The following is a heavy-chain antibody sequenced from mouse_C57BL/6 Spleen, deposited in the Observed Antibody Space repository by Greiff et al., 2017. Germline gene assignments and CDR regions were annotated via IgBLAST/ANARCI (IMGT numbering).Heavy chain of an antibody. CDR2: ISYDGSN. CDR3: ARDSGGTYAMDY. CDR1: GSSITSGYY. D-gene: IGHD3-1*01. Sequence: EVKLMESGPGLVKPSQSLSLTCSVTGSSITSGYYWNWIRQFPGNKLEWMGYISYDGSNNYNPSLKNRISITRDTSKNQFFLKLNSVTTEDTATYYCARDSGGTYAMDYWGQGTSVTVSS. V-gene: IGHV3-6*01. J-gene: IGHJ4*01.